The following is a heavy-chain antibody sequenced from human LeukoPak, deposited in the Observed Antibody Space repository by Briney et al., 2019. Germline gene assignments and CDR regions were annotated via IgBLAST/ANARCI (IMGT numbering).Heavy chain of an antibody. CDR3: ARGPHFHYSGSGSLQHWFDP. CDR2: INPNSGGT. Sequence: ASVKVSCKASGYTFTSYYMHWVRQAPGQGLEWMGWINPNSGGTKYAQKLQGRVTMTRDTSISTAYMELSRLTSDDTAVYYCARGPHFHYSGSGSLQHWFDPWGQGTLVTVSS. V-gene: IGHV1-2*02. J-gene: IGHJ5*02. D-gene: IGHD3-10*01. CDR1: GYTFTSYY.